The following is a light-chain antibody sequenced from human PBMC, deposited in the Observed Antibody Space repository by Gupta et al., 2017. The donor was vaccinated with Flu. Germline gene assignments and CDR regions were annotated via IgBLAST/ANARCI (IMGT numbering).Light chain of an antibody. J-gene: IGLJ2*01. Sequence: QAVVTQEPSVTVSPGGTVTLTSGSIIGSVTSGHHPYWFQQKPGQAPTTLIFDTTYKHSWTPVRFSGSLLGGKAALTLSGAQPEDEAEYYCFLYYSGSRVFGGGTKLTV. CDR2: DTT. CDR3: FLYYSGSRV. CDR1: IGSVTSGHH. V-gene: IGLV7-46*01.